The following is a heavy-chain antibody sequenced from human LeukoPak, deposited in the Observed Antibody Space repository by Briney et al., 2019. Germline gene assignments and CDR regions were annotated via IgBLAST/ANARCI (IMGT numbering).Heavy chain of an antibody. J-gene: IGHJ5*02. CDR3: ARAFDSSSWYNIGT. CDR2: INSDGSST. CDR1: GFTFSSYW. D-gene: IGHD6-13*01. Sequence: PGGSLRLSCAASGFTFSSYWMHWVRQARGEGLVWVSRINSDGSSTSYADSVKGRFTISRDNAKNTLYLQMNSLRAEDTAVYYCARAFDSSSWYNIGTWGQGTLVTVSS. V-gene: IGHV3-74*01.